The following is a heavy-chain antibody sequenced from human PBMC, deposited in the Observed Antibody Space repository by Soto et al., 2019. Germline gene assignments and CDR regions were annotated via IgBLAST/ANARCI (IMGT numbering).Heavy chain of an antibody. CDR2: ISYSGAT. CDR3: ARGFAIDWYTYYFDY. Sequence: PSETLSLTCTVSGGSISSGDYYWSWIRQPPGKGLECLGYISYSGATYYNPSLKSRVTMSIDTSKNQFSLQLNSVTAADTAVYYCARGFAIDWYTYYFDYWGQGPLVTVSS. V-gene: IGHV4-61*08. CDR1: GGSISSGDYY. D-gene: IGHD3-9*01. J-gene: IGHJ4*02.